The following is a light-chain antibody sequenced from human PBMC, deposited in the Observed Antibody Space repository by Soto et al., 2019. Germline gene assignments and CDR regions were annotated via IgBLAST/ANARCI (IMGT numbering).Light chain of an antibody. J-gene: IGKJ2*01. CDR3: EQYYSYPPYT. V-gene: IGKV1-8*01. CDR1: QGISSY. Sequence: AIRMTQSPSSPSASTGDRVTITCRASQGISSYLAWYQQKPGKAPKLLIYAASTLQSGVPSRFSGSGSGTDFALTTGCLQSEDFATYYCEQYYSYPPYTLGQGTKLEIK. CDR2: AAS.